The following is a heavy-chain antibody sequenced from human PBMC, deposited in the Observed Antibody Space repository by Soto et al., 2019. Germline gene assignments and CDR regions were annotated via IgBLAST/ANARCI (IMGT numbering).Heavy chain of an antibody. D-gene: IGHD4-4*01. CDR1: GDSIRAGGDY. V-gene: IGHV4-31*03. CDR2: IYFTGKT. Sequence: QANLQESGPGLVKPSETLSLTCTVSGDSIRAGGDYWAGIRQRPGKCLAWMGYIYFTGKTNYNPSREHRMTMSVDKATRPLYLRLTSGTAADTAVYFCATEPSPQPIPAVTPGWVDPWGQGKAVTVSS. CDR3: ATEPSPQPIPAVTPGWVDP. J-gene: IGHJ5*02.